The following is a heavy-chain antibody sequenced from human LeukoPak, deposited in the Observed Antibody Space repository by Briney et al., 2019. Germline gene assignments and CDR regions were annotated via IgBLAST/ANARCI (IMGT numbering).Heavy chain of an antibody. D-gene: IGHD1-26*01. V-gene: IGHV1-46*01. CDR2: VHSSGGVI. CDR3: AGSSHQRNWFDP. Sequence: GASVKVSCEASGYTFTSDYMNWVRQAPGQGLEWMGIVHSSGGVIKYAQEFQDRLTVTRDTSTSTIYMELSSLRSEDTAVYYCAGSSHQRNWFDPWGEGTLVIVSS. CDR1: GYTFTSDY. J-gene: IGHJ5*02.